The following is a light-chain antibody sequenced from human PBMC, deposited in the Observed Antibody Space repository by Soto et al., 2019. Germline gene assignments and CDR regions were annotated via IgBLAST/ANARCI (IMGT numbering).Light chain of an antibody. CDR3: QQYYSYPPT. V-gene: IGKV1-8*01. Sequence: IQMTQSPSTLSASVGDRVTITCRASQGISSYLAWYQQKPGKAPKLLIYAASTLQSGVPSRFSGSGSGTDFTLTIRCLQSEDFATYYCQQYYSYPPTSGQGTKVDIK. J-gene: IGKJ1*01. CDR2: AAS. CDR1: QGISSY.